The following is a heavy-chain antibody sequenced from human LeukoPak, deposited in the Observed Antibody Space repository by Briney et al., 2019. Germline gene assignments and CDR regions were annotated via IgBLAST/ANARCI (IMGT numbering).Heavy chain of an antibody. J-gene: IGHJ4*02. CDR3: ARHLNQRIFTDY. Sequence: GGSLRHSCAASGFTLSSYWMHWVRQAPGKGLVWVSRINSDGSDTIYGDSVKGRFTISRDNAKNTLYLQMDSLRAEDTAVYYCARHLNQRIFTDYWGRGTLVTVSS. D-gene: IGHD6-25*01. V-gene: IGHV3-74*01. CDR2: INSDGSDT. CDR1: GFTLSSYW.